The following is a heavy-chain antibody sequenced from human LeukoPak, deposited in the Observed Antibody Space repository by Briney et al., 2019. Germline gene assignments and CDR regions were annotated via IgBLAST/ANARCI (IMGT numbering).Heavy chain of an antibody. D-gene: IGHD2-2*01. CDR1: GGSISSSNW. Sequence: SETLSLTCAVSGGSISSSNWWSWVRQPPGKGLEWIGEIYHSGSTNYNPSLKSRVTILVDKSRNQFSLNLSSVTAADTAVYYCARDLPNRQYPHYWGQGTLVTVSS. V-gene: IGHV4-4*02. CDR3: ARDLPNRQYPHY. J-gene: IGHJ4*02. CDR2: IYHSGST.